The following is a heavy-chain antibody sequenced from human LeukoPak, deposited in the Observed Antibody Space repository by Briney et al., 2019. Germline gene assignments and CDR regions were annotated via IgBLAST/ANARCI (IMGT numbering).Heavy chain of an antibody. CDR2: INPNSGGT. CDR1: GYTFTGYY. CDR3: ARDRVLYSRFPHPPLVY. D-gene: IGHD6-13*01. Sequence: ASVKVSCKASGYTFTGYYMHWVRQAPGQGLEWMGWINPNSGGTNYAQKFQGRVTMTRDTSISTAYMELRSLRSDDTAVYYCARDRVLYSRFPHPPLVYWGQGTLVTVSS. J-gene: IGHJ4*02. V-gene: IGHV1-2*02.